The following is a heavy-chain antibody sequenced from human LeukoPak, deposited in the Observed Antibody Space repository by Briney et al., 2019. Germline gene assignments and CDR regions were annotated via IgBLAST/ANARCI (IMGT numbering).Heavy chain of an antibody. V-gene: IGHV1-18*01. D-gene: IGHD5-18*01. CDR2: IGAYKGNT. CDR1: GYTFTSYG. J-gene: IGHJ4*02. Sequence: ASVKVSCKASGYTFTSYGISWVRQAPGQGLEWMGWIGAYKGNTNYAQKLQGRVTMTTDTSTSTAYMELRSLRSDDTAVYYCARDPGYSYGYNFDYWGQGTLVTVSS. CDR3: ARDPGYSYGYNFDY.